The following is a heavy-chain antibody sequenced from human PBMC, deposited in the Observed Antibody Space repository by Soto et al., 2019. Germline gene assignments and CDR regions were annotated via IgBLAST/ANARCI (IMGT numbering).Heavy chain of an antibody. CDR2: IYYSGST. CDR3: ARGGWRQIDY. Sequence: QVQLQESGPGLVKPSETLSLTCSVSGGSIGSYYWSWIRQPPGKGLEWIGYIYYSGSTNYNPSLKGRVAISVDTSKNQFALKLSSVTAADTAVYNCARGGWRQIDYWGQGTLVTVSS. V-gene: IGHV4-59*08. J-gene: IGHJ4*02. D-gene: IGHD3-3*01. CDR1: GGSIGSYY.